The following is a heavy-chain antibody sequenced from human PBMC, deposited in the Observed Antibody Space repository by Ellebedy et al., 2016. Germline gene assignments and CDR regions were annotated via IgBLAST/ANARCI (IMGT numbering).Heavy chain of an antibody. CDR1: EYTFTSYD. CDR3: ASSRYYYGSGSYYYFDY. V-gene: IGHV1-69*13. J-gene: IGHJ4*02. D-gene: IGHD3-10*01. Sequence: SVKVSCXASEYTFTSYDINWVRQAPGQGLEWMGGIIPIFGTANYAQKFQGRVTITADESTSTAYMELSSLRSEDTAVYYCASSRYYYGSGSYYYFDYWGQGTLVTVSS. CDR2: IIPIFGTA.